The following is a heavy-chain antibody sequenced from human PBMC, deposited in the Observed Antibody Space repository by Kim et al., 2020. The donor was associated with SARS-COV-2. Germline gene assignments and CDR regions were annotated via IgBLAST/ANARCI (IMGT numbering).Heavy chain of an antibody. CDR2: IWFDGSKK. Sequence: GGSLRLSCAVSQFTFSSYGMHWVRQAPGKGLEWVAVIWFDGSKKYNEDSVKGRFTISRDNSKNTLYLQMNSLRVEDTAVYYCARDEEYYYDSSGGFDCWG. J-gene: IGHJ2*01. CDR3: ARDEEYYYDSSGGFDC. V-gene: IGHV3-33*01. D-gene: IGHD3-22*01. CDR1: QFTFSSYG.